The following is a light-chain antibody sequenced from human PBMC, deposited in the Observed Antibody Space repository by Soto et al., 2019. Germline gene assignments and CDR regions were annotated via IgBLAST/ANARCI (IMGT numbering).Light chain of an antibody. CDR2: GAS. CDR1: RTVHSN. CDR3: QQYNNWPRT. Sequence: EVVMTQSPASLSASPGERVTLSCRASRTVHSNVAWYQHKPGQAPRLLIYGASFRATGMPARFSGSGFGTEFTLTISSLQSEDFAVYYCQQYNNWPRTFGQGTKVDIK. J-gene: IGKJ1*01. V-gene: IGKV3-15*01.